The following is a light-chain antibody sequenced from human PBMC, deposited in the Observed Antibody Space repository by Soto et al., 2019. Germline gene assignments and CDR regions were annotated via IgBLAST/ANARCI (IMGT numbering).Light chain of an antibody. Sequence: QSVLTQPPSVSGAPGQRVIISCTGGSSNIGAGYDVNWYQQLPGTAPKLLIYANTNRPSGVPDRFSGSKSGSSASLAIAGLQADDEADYHCQSYDSTLSGSKVVFGGGTKLTVL. CDR3: QSYDSTLSGSKVV. CDR2: ANT. V-gene: IGLV1-40*01. CDR1: SSNIGAGYD. J-gene: IGLJ2*01.